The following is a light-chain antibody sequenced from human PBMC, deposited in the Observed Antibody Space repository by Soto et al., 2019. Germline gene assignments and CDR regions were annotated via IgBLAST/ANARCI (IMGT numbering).Light chain of an antibody. CDR3: QQYDSSPVT. J-gene: IGKJ1*01. CDR2: GAS. Sequence: EIELTQSPGTLSLSPGERATLSCRASQSVSSSYLAWYQQKPGQAPRLLIYGASSRATGIPDRFSGSGSGTDFTLTISRMEPEDFAVYYCQQYDSSPVTFGQGTKVEIK. V-gene: IGKV3-20*01. CDR1: QSVSSSY.